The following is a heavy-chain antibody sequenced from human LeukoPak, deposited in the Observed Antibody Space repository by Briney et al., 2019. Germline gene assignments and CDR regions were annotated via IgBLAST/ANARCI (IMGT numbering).Heavy chain of an antibody. CDR2: INHSGST. D-gene: IGHD3-10*01. CDR3: ARRTYYYGSGSYPPPNWFDP. CDR1: GGSFSGYY. J-gene: IGHJ5*02. Sequence: SETLSLTCAVYGGSFSGYYWSWIRQPPGKGLEWIGEINHSGSTSYNPSLKSRVTISVDTSKNQFSLKLSSVTAADTAVYYCARRTYYYGSGSYPPPNWFDPWGQGTLVTVSS. V-gene: IGHV4-34*01.